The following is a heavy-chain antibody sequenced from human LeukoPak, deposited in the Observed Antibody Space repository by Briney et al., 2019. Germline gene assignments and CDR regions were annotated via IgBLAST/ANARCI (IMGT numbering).Heavy chain of an antibody. CDR2: ISYDGSNK. J-gene: IGHJ4*02. V-gene: IGHV3-30*18. Sequence: GGSLRLSCAASGFTFSTSWMHWVRQAPGKGLEWVAVISYDGSNKYYADSVKGRFTISRDNSKNTLYLQMNSLRAEDTAVYYCAKDGKKGVIRPYFDYWGQGTLVTVSS. CDR3: AKDGKKGVIRPYFDY. CDR1: GFTFSTSW. D-gene: IGHD3-10*01.